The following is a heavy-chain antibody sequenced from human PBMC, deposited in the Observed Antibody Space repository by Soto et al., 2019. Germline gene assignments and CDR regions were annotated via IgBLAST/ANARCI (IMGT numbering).Heavy chain of an antibody. CDR3: ARRSGYYDFWSGYYSWFDP. J-gene: IGHJ5*02. Sequence: PSETLSLTCAVYGGSFSGYYWSWIRQPPGKGLEWIGEINHSGSTNYNPSLKSRVTISVDTSRNQFSLKLSSVTAADTAVYYCARRSGYYDFWSGYYSWFDPWGQGTLVTVSS. CDR2: INHSGST. CDR1: GGSFSGYY. D-gene: IGHD3-3*01. V-gene: IGHV4-34*01.